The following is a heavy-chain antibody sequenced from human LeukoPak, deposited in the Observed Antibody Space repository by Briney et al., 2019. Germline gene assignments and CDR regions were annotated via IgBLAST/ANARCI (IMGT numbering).Heavy chain of an antibody. D-gene: IGHD4-23*01. Sequence: KASETLSLTCAVYGGSFSGYYWSWIRQPPGKGLEWIGEINHSGSTNYNPSLKSRVTISVDTSKNQFSLKLSSVTAADTAVYYCATLTTVVTPSYFGYWGQGTLVTISS. V-gene: IGHV4-34*01. CDR2: INHSGST. CDR3: ATLTTVVTPSYFGY. CDR1: GGSFSGYY. J-gene: IGHJ4*02.